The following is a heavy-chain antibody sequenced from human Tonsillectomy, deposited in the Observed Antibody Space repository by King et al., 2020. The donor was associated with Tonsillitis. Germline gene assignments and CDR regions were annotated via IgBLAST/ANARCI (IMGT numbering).Heavy chain of an antibody. D-gene: IGHD3-10*01. CDR1: GFTFSSSW. CDR3: ASEYRRGY. CDR2: IKEDGSEK. V-gene: IGHV3-7*01. J-gene: IGHJ4*02. Sequence: QLVQSGGGLVQPGGSLRLSCAASGFTFSSSWMRWVRQAPGKGLEWVANIKEDGSEKHYVDSAKGRFTISRDNAKNSLYLQMNSLRAEDTAVYYCASEYRRGYWGQGTLVTVSS.